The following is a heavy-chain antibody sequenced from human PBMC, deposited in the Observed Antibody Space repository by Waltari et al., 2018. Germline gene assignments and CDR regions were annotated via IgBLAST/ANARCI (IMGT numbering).Heavy chain of an antibody. V-gene: IGHV4-34*01. J-gene: IGHJ4*02. Sequence: QVQLQQWGAGLLKHSETMSLTCAVYGGSLSGYYWSWIRLPPGKGLEWIGEINRSASTNYNPSLKVRVTISVDTSQNQFSLKLSSVTAADTAVYYCASKYNWNYPAYYFAYWGQGTLVTVSS. CDR1: GGSLSGYY. CDR2: INRSAST. D-gene: IGHD1-7*01. CDR3: ASKYNWNYPAYYFAY.